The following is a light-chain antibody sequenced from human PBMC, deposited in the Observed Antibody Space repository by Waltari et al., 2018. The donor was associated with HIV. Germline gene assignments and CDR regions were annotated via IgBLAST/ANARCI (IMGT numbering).Light chain of an antibody. J-gene: IGKJ1*01. V-gene: IGKV3-15*01. Sequence: EILMTQSPATLSVSPGERATLPCRASQSGNSNLAWYQQKPVQTPRLLISGTSTRATDIPARFSGSGSGTEFTLTISSLQSEDFAVYYCHHYNNWRETFGQGTKVEIK. CDR3: HHYNNWRET. CDR2: GTS. CDR1: QSGNSN.